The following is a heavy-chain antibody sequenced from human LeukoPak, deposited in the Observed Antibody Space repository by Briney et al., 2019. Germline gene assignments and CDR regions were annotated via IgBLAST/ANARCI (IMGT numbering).Heavy chain of an antibody. CDR2: ISAYNGNT. CDR1: GYTFTSYG. V-gene: IGHV1-18*01. J-gene: IGHJ4*02. CDR3: ATDGNGWNYFDY. D-gene: IGHD1-1*01. Sequence: ASVKVSCKASGYTFTSYGISWVRQAPGQGLEWMGWISAYNGNTNYAQKLQGRVTMTEDTSTDTAYMELSSLRSEDTAVYYCATDGNGWNYFDYWGQGTLVTVSS.